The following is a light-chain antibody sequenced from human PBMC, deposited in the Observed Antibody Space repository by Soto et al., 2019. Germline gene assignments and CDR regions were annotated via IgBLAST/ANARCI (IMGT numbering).Light chain of an antibody. Sequence: EIVSTQSPATLSLSPGERATLSCRASQSVSSYLAWYQQKPGQAPRLLIYGASSRATGIPDRFSGSGSGTDFTLTISRLEPEDFAVYYCHHYGSSPLTFGQGTRLEIK. V-gene: IGKV3-20*01. J-gene: IGKJ5*01. CDR1: QSVSSY. CDR2: GAS. CDR3: HHYGSSPLT.